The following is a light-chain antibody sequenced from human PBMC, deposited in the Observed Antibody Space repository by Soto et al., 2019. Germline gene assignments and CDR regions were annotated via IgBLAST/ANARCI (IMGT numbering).Light chain of an antibody. Sequence: SPGDRATLSCRASQSVSTSYLAWYQQKPGQAPRLLIYGASSRATGIPDRFSGSGSGTDFTLTISSLEPEDFAVYYCQQRSNWTLTFGGGTKVDIK. V-gene: IGKV3D-20*02. J-gene: IGKJ4*01. CDR2: GAS. CDR1: QSVSTSY. CDR3: QQRSNWTLT.